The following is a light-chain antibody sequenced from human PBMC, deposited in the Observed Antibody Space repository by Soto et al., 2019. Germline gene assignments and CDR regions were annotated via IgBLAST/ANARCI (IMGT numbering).Light chain of an antibody. CDR3: AAWDDSLDGLV. Sequence: QSVLTQPPSASGTPGQRVTISCSGSSSNIGSNTVNWYQQLPGTAPKLLIYGNNQRPSGVPDRFSGSKSGTSASRAISGLQSEDEADYYCAAWDDSLDGLVFGGGTKLTVL. V-gene: IGLV1-44*01. CDR2: GNN. CDR1: SSNIGSNT. J-gene: IGLJ3*02.